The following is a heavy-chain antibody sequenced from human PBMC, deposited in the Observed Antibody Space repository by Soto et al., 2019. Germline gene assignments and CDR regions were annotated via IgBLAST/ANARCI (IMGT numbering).Heavy chain of an antibody. CDR2: IWYDGSNK. D-gene: IGHD7-27*01. V-gene: IGHV3-33*01. CDR3: ARDNSGRTYYGMDV. CDR1: GFTFSSYG. Sequence: GSLRLSCAASGFTFSSYGMHWVRQAPGKGLEWVAVIWYDGSNKYYADSVKGRFTISRDNSKNTLYLQMNSLRAEDTAVYYCARDNSGRTYYGMDVWGQGTTVTVSS. J-gene: IGHJ6*02.